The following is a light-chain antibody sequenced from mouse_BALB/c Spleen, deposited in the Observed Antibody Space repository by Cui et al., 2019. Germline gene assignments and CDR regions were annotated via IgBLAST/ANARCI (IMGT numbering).Light chain of an antibody. Sequence: QIVLTQSPAIMSASLGERVTMTCTASSSVSSSYFHCYQQKPGSSPKLWIYSTSNLASGVPARFSGSGSGTSYSLTISSMEAEDAATYYCHQYHRSPRTFGGGTKLEIK. CDR2: STS. CDR3: HQYHRSPRT. J-gene: IGKJ1*01. CDR1: SSVSSSY. V-gene: IGKV4-74*01.